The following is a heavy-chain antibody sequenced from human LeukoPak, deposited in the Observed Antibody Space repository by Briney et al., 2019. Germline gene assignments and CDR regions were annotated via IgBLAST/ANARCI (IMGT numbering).Heavy chain of an antibody. J-gene: IGHJ3*02. CDR2: INWNGGST. V-gene: IGHV3-20*04. CDR3: ARATGAYCGGDCYRPDDAFDI. Sequence: GRSLRLSCAASGFTFDDYGMSWVRQAPGKGLEWVSGINWNGGSTGYADSVKGRFTISRDNAKNSLYLQMNSLRAEDTALYYCARATGAYCGGDCYRPDDAFDIWGQGTMVTVSS. D-gene: IGHD2-21*02. CDR1: GFTFDDYG.